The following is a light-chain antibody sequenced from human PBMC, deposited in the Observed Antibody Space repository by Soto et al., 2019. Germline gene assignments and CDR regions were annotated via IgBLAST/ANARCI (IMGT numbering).Light chain of an antibody. CDR3: QQYNSYSPET. CDR2: DAY. J-gene: IGKJ1*01. V-gene: IGKV1-5*01. CDR1: QSISSW. Sequence: DIQMTQSPSTLSASVGDRVTITCRASQSISSWLAWYQQKPGKATKLLIYDAYSLESGVPSRFSGSGSGTEFTLTISSLQPDDFATYSCQQYNSYSPETFGQGTKVEIK.